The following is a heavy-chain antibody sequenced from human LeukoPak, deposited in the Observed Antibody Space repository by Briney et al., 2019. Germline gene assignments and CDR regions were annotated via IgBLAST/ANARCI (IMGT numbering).Heavy chain of an antibody. CDR3: ARDFGDWRTDY. CDR2: INYSGKL. J-gene: IGHJ4*02. Sequence: PSETLSLTCSVSGGSVSSRTHYWAWIHQPPGKGLEWIGSINYSGKLTFNPSLKSRVTVSIDTSKNQFSLTLSYVTAADTAVYYCARDFGDWRTDYWGQGTLVTVSS. CDR1: GGSVSSRTHY. D-gene: IGHD2-21*02. V-gene: IGHV4-39*07.